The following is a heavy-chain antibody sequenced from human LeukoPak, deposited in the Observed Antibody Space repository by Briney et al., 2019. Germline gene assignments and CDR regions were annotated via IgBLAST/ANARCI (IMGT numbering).Heavy chain of an antibody. J-gene: IGHJ4*02. Sequence: ASVKVSCKVSGYTPTELSMHWVRQAPGKGLEWMGGFDPEDGETIYAQKFQGRVTMTEGTSTDTAYMELSSLRSEDTVVYYCATDRMWYSSSWYYFDYWGQGTLVTVSS. V-gene: IGHV1-24*01. CDR1: GYTPTELS. CDR3: ATDRMWYSSSWYYFDY. CDR2: FDPEDGET. D-gene: IGHD6-13*01.